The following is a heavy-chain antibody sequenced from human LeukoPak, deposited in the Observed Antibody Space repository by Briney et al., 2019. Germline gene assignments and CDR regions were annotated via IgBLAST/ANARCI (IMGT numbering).Heavy chain of an antibody. CDR1: GFNFSRYT. CDR3: AADWPLDY. J-gene: IGHJ4*02. Sequence: GGSLRLSCAASGFNFSRYTMSWVRQAPGKGLEWVSIIHIGNSTYYADSVKGRFTISRDNSKNTLYLQMNSLRAEDTAVYYCAADWPLDYWGQGTLVTVSS. D-gene: IGHD3/OR15-3a*01. V-gene: IGHV3-66*01. CDR2: IHIGNST.